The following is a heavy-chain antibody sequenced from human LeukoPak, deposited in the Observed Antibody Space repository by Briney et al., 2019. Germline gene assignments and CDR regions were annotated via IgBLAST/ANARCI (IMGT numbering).Heavy chain of an antibody. V-gene: IGHV4-4*07. Sequence: SETLSLTCTASGVSISSYYWSWIRRPPGKGLEWIGCIYTSGSTNYNPSLKSRVTMSVDTSKNQFSLKLSSVTAADTAVYYCARGGYGSGWWDYWGQGTLVTVSS. D-gene: IGHD6-19*01. J-gene: IGHJ4*02. CDR1: GVSISSYY. CDR3: ARGGYGSGWWDY. CDR2: IYTSGST.